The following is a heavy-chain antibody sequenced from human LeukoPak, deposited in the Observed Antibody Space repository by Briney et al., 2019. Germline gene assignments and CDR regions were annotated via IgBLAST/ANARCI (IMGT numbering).Heavy chain of an antibody. J-gene: IGHJ4*02. D-gene: IGHD1-26*01. CDR3: ATASVVGATQSFDY. CDR2: FDPEDGET. V-gene: IGHV1-24*01. CDR1: GHTLTELS. Sequence: ASVKVSCKVSGHTLTELSMHWVRQAPGKGLEWMGGFDPEDGETIYAQKFQGRVTMTEDTSTDTAYMELSSLRSEDTAVYYCATASVVGATQSFDYWGQGTLVTVSS.